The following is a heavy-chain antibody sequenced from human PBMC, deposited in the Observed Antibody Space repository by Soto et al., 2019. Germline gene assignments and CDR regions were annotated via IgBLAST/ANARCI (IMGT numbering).Heavy chain of an antibody. CDR1: GGTFSSYA. Sequence: SVKVSCKASGGTFSSYAISWVRQAPGQGLEWMGGVMPIFGRANYAQKFQGRVTITADESTGTDYMELSSLRSEDTAVYFCASLNASDFWSCYPGHGIDVLGQGTTVTVSS. J-gene: IGHJ6*02. V-gene: IGHV1-69*13. D-gene: IGHD3-3*01. CDR2: VMPIFGRA. CDR3: ASLNASDFWSCYPGHGIDV.